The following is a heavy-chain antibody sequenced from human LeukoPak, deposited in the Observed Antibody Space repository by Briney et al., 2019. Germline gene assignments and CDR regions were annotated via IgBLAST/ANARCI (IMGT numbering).Heavy chain of an antibody. V-gene: IGHV5-51*01. CDR2: IYPGDSDT. CDR3: ARQLYSGSYKDAFDI. CDR1: GYSFSSYW. J-gene: IGHJ3*02. D-gene: IGHD1-26*01. Sequence: GESLKISCKGSGYSFSSYWIGWVRQMPGKGLEWMGIIYPGDSDTRDSPSFQGQVTISADKSVSTAYLQWSSLKASDTAMYYCARQLYSGSYKDAFDIWGQGTMVTVSS.